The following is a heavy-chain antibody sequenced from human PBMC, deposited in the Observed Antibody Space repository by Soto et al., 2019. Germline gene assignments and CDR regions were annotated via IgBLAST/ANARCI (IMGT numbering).Heavy chain of an antibody. D-gene: IGHD3-22*01. CDR1: GYTFTDYF. Sequence: QVQLLQSGAEVKKPGASVKVSCEASGYTFTDYFLHWVRQAPGQGLEWMGWVKPNSDGTKYAQRFEGRNTMTKDSSINTAYMALSRMRSDDTAIYYCARGPKDNYDSTEELDYWGQGTLVTVSS. CDR2: VKPNSDGT. V-gene: IGHV1-2*02. CDR3: ARGPKDNYDSTEELDY. J-gene: IGHJ4*02.